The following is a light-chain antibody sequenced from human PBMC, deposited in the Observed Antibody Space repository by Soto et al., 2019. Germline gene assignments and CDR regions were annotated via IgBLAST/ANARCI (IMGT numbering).Light chain of an antibody. Sequence: SALTPPASVSGYPGESVAISCTGTSSDVGGYNYVSWYQQHPGKGPKLMIYEVSNRPSGVSNRFSGSKSGNTATLTISGLQAENEADYYCSSYTSTTTRVFGTGTKVTVL. CDR1: SSDVGGYNY. CDR3: SSYTSTTTRV. J-gene: IGLJ1*01. V-gene: IGLV2-14*03. CDR2: EVS.